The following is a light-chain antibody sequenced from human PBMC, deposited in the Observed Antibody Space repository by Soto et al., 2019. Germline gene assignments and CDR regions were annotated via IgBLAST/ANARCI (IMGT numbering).Light chain of an antibody. CDR1: SSDVGNYNY. Sequence: QSALTQPASVSGSPGQSITISCTGTSSDVGNYNYVSWYQQHPGKAPKLMIYEVSNRLSGVSNRFSGSKSGNTASLTISGLQAEDEADYYCCSYTSSSTLVVFGGGTKLIVL. J-gene: IGLJ2*01. V-gene: IGLV2-14*01. CDR3: CSYTSSSTLVV. CDR2: EVS.